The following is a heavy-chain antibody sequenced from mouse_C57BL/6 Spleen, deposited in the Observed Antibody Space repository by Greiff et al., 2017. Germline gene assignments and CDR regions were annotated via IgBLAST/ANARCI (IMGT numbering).Heavy chain of an antibody. D-gene: IGHD3-2*02. CDR1: GYTFTGYW. CDR2: ILPGSGST. J-gene: IGHJ4*01. Sequence: QVQLQQSGAELMKPGASVKLSCKATGYTFTGYWIEWVKQRPGHGLEWIGEILPGSGSTNYNEKFKGKATFTADTSSNNAYMQLSSLTTEDSAIYYCARHKDSSGYNYAMDYWGQGTSVTVSS. CDR3: ARHKDSSGYNYAMDY. V-gene: IGHV1-9*01.